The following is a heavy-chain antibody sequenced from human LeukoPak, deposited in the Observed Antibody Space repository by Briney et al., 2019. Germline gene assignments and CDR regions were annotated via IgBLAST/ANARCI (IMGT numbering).Heavy chain of an antibody. D-gene: IGHD6-19*01. CDR2: ISGSGGST. V-gene: IGHV3-23*01. CDR1: EFSFSTLG. CDR3: AKDQGSAWSLGFDI. Sequence: GGSLRLSCEAFEFSFSTLGMTLVRQAPGKGLEWVSGISGSGGSTYYADSVKGRFTISRDNSKNTLYLQMNSLRAEDTAVYYCAKDQGSAWSLGFDIWGQGTMATVSS. J-gene: IGHJ3*02.